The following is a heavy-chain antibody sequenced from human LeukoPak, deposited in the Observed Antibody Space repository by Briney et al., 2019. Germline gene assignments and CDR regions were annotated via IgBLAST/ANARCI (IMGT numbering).Heavy chain of an antibody. Sequence: ASVKVSCKASGYTFTSYGISWVRQAPGQGLEWMGWISAYNGNTNYAQKLQGRVTMTTDTSTSTAYMELRSLRSDDTAVYYCARDPEQWLAIVVVYGMDVWGQGTTVTVSS. V-gene: IGHV1-18*01. J-gene: IGHJ6*02. CDR1: GYTFTSYG. CDR3: ARDPEQWLAIVVVYGMDV. CDR2: ISAYNGNT. D-gene: IGHD6-19*01.